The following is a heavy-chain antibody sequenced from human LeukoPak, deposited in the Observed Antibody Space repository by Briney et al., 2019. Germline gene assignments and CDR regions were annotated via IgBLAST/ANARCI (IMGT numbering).Heavy chain of an antibody. D-gene: IGHD4-17*01. CDR1: GFTFSSFW. J-gene: IGHJ3*02. CDR3: AKTGAGGDYGDYVRAFDI. Sequence: PGGSLRLSCEVSGFTFSSFWMNWVRQAPGKGLEWVANINQDGSEKYYVDSVKGRFTISRDNAKNSLYLQMNSLRAEDTALYYCAKTGAGGDYGDYVRAFDIWGQGTMVTVSS. V-gene: IGHV3-7*03. CDR2: INQDGSEK.